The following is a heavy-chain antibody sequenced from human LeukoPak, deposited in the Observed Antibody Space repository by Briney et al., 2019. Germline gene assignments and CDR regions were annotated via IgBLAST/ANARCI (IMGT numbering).Heavy chain of an antibody. V-gene: IGHV3-23*01. CDR3: AKGFITMIVVGSRAFDY. D-gene: IGHD3-22*01. J-gene: IGHJ4*02. CDR1: GFTFSSYA. Sequence: GGSLRLSCAASGFTFSSYAMSWVRQAPGKGLEWVSAISGSGGSTYYADSVKGRFTISRDNSKNTLYLQMNSLRAEDTAVYYCAKGFITMIVVGSRAFDYWGQGTLVTVSS. CDR2: ISGSGGST.